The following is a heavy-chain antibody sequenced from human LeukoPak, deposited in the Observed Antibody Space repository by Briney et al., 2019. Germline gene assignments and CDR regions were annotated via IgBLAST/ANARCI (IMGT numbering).Heavy chain of an antibody. J-gene: IGHJ6*02. D-gene: IGHD3-22*01. CDR2: IYYSGNT. V-gene: IGHV4-39*02. CDR1: GGSISSSSYY. CDR3: ARDRRYYDSSGYSYYYYGMDV. Sequence: SETLSLTCTVSGGSISSSSYYWGWLRQPPGKGLEWIGSIYYSGNTYYNPSLKSRVTISVDTSKNQFSLKLSSVTAADTAVYYCARDRRYYDSSGYSYYYYGMDVWGQGTTVTVSS.